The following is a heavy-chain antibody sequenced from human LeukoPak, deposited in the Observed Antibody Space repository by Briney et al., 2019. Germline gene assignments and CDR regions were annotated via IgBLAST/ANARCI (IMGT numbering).Heavy chain of an antibody. Sequence: GGSLRLSCAASGFTFSSYWMSWVRQAPGKGLEWVANIKQDGSEQYYVDSVKGRFTISRDNAKNSLYLQMNSLRAEDTAVYYCARGGSSRRITIFGVVSNAFDIWGQGTMVTVSS. V-gene: IGHV3-7*01. D-gene: IGHD3-3*01. CDR2: IKQDGSEQ. CDR3: ARGGSSRRITIFGVVSNAFDI. J-gene: IGHJ3*02. CDR1: GFTFSSYW.